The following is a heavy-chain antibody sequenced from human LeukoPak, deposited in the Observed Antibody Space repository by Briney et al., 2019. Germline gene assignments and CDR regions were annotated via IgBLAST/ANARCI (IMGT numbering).Heavy chain of an antibody. CDR1: GFTFSSYA. CDR2: IGGSGGST. J-gene: IGHJ4*02. Sequence: PGESLRLSCVASGFTFSSYAMSWVRQAPGKGLEWVSAIGGSGGSTYYADSVKGRFTIPRDNSKNTLSLQMNSLRAEDTAVYYCAKLHDFWSGYDDYWGQGTLVTVSS. D-gene: IGHD3-3*01. V-gene: IGHV3-23*01. CDR3: AKLHDFWSGYDDY.